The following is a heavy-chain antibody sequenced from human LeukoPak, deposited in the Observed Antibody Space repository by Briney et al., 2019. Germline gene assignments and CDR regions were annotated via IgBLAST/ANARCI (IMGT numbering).Heavy chain of an antibody. D-gene: IGHD5-12*01. CDR3: ARGPNFGSRVDYFDY. CDR1: GFILRSHW. CDR2: IKQDGSEE. Sequence: GGSLRLSCAASGFILRSHWMSWVRQAPGRGLEGVAHIKQDGSEEQYVDSVEGRFILSRDDAKNSVYLQMNSLRVDDTAVYYCARGPNFGSRVDYFDYWGQGTPVTVSS. V-gene: IGHV3-7*01. J-gene: IGHJ4*02.